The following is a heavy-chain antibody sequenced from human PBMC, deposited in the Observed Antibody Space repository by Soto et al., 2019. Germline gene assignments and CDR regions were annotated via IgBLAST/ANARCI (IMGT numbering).Heavy chain of an antibody. V-gene: IGHV4-34*01. CDR3: ARGGTLLSFGEFALDYYYGMDV. J-gene: IGHJ6*02. CDR1: GVSFSGYY. CDR2: INHSGST. D-gene: IGHD3-10*01. Sequence: PSETLSLTCAVYGVSFSGYYWSWIRQPPGKGLEWIGEINHSGSTNYNPSLKSRVTISVDTSKNQFSLKLSSVTAADTAVYYCARGGTLLSFGEFALDYYYGMDVWGQGTTVTVSS.